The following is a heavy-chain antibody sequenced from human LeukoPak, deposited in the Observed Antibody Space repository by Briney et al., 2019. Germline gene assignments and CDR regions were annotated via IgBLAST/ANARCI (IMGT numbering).Heavy chain of an antibody. D-gene: IGHD2-15*01. CDR1: GYSISSGYY. V-gene: IGHV4-38-2*01. CDR3: ARRMPPDY. J-gene: IGHJ4*02. CDR2: IYHSGST. Sequence: SETLSLTCAVSGYSISSGYYWGWSRQPPGKGLGWIGSIYHSGSTYYNPSLKSRVTISVDTPKNQFSLKLSSVTAADTAVYYCARRMPPDYWGQGTLVTVSS.